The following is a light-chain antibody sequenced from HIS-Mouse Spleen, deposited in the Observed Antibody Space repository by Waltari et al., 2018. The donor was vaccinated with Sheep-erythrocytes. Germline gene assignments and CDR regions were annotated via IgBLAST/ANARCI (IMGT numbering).Light chain of an antibody. Sequence: QSALTQPASVSGYPGQSITIPCPGTRRAVGLYNLVSWSQQLPGKAPKLMSYEGSKRPSGVSNRFSGSKSGNTASLTISGLQAEDEADYYCCSYAGSSTPWVFGGGTKLTVL. CDR1: RRAVGLYNL. V-gene: IGLV2-23*01. CDR3: CSYAGSSTPWV. CDR2: EGS. J-gene: IGLJ3*02.